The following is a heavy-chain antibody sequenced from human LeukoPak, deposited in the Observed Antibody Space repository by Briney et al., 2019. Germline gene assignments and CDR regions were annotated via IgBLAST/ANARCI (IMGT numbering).Heavy chain of an antibody. CDR2: IRSKANSYAT. CDR1: GFTFSGSA. V-gene: IGHV3-73*01. J-gene: IGHJ4*02. Sequence: GGSLRLSCAASGFTFSGSAMHWVRQASGKGLEWVGRIRSKANSYATAYAASVKGRFTISRDDSKSTAYLQMNSLKTEDTAVYYCLVVVAATSFDYWGQGTLVTVSS. CDR3: LVVVAATSFDY. D-gene: IGHD2-15*01.